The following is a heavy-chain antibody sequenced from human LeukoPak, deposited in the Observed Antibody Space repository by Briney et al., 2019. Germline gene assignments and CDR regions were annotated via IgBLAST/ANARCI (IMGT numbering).Heavy chain of an antibody. J-gene: IGHJ3*02. D-gene: IGHD2-15*01. Sequence: ASVKVSCKASGGTFSSYAISWVRQAPGQGLEWMGRIIPILGIANYAQKFQGRVTITADKSTSTAYMELSSLRSEDTAVYYCARGRDIVVVVAATPAAFDIWGQGTMVTVSP. V-gene: IGHV1-69*04. CDR2: IIPILGIA. CDR3: ARGRDIVVVVAATPAAFDI. CDR1: GGTFSSYA.